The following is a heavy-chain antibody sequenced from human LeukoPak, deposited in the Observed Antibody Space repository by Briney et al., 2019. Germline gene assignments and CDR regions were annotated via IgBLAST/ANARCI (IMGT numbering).Heavy chain of an antibody. V-gene: IGHV4-30-2*01. J-gene: IGHJ3*02. Sequence: SETVSLTCTVSGGSISSGGYYWSWIRQPPGKGLEWIGYIYHSGSTYYNPSLKSRVTISVDRSKNQFSLKLSSVTAADTAVYYCARGGSVDDDAFDIWGQGTMVTVSS. D-gene: IGHD6-25*01. CDR3: ARGGSVDDDAFDI. CDR1: GGSISSGGYY. CDR2: IYHSGST.